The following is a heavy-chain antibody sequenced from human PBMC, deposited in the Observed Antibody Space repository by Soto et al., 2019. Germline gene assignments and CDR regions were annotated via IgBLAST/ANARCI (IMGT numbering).Heavy chain of an antibody. D-gene: IGHD5-18*01. J-gene: IGHJ4*02. CDR3: ARDQDYGYSYGNYFDY. Sequence: PGGSLRLSCAASGFTFSSYGMQWVRHAPGKGLEWVAVIWYDGSNKYYADSVKGRFTISRDNSKNTLYLQMNSLRAEDTAVYYCARDQDYGYSYGNYFDYWGQGTLVTVSS. CDR2: IWYDGSNK. V-gene: IGHV3-33*01. CDR1: GFTFSSYG.